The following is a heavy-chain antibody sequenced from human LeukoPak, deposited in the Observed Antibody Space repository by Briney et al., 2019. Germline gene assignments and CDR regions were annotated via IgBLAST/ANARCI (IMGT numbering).Heavy chain of an antibody. CDR2: ISFSNKYV. CDR1: GFTFSSYS. J-gene: IGHJ4*02. Sequence: GGSLRLSCAASGFTFSSYSIAWVRQAPGKGLEWVSSISFSNKYVYYGDSVKGRFTISRDNAKNSVYLQMNSLRVEDTAVYYCARDGVLFGESVYYFDYWGQGALVTVSS. CDR3: ARDGVLFGESVYYFDY. D-gene: IGHD3-10*02. V-gene: IGHV3-21*01.